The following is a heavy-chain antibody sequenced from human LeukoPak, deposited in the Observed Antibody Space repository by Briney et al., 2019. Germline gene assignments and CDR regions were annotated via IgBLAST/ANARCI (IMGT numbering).Heavy chain of an antibody. D-gene: IGHD3-3*01. CDR2: IYYSGST. V-gene: IGHV4-59*08. J-gene: IGHJ3*02. CDR1: GGSSSSYY. CDR3: ARKGVVNADAFDI. Sequence: SETLSLTCTVSGGSSSSYYWSWIRQPPGKGLEWIGYIYYSGSTNYNPSLKSRVTISVDTSKNQFSLKLSSVTAADTAVYYCARKGVVNADAFDIWGQGTMVTVSS.